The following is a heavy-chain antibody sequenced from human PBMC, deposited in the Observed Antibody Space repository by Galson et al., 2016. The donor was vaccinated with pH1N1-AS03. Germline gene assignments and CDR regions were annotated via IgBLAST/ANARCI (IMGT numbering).Heavy chain of an antibody. CDR1: GGTFSSYA. CDR3: ALASRYHFGFDG. CDR2: IIAMFGTA. V-gene: IGHV1-69*06. J-gene: IGHJ6*02. D-gene: IGHD6-6*01. Sequence: SVKVSCKASGGTFSSYAISWVRQAPGQGLEWMGGIIAMFGTANYAQKVQGRVTITADTSTSTVYMDLNSLRSDDTAGYYCALASRYHFGFDGWGHGTTVTVSS.